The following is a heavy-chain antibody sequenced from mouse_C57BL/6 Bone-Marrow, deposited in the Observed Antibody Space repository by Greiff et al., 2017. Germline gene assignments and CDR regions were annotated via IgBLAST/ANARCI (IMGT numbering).Heavy chain of an antibody. V-gene: IGHV1-76*01. CDR1: GYTFTDYY. CDR3: RVYYGSSWDY. D-gene: IGHD1-1*01. J-gene: IGHJ2*01. CDR2: IYPGSGNT. Sequence: QVHVKQSGAELVRPGASVKLSCKASGYTFTDYYINWVKQKPGQGLEWIARIYPGSGNTYYNEKFKGKATLTAEKSSSTAYMQLSSLTSEDSAVYFCRVYYGSSWDYWGQGTTLTVSS.